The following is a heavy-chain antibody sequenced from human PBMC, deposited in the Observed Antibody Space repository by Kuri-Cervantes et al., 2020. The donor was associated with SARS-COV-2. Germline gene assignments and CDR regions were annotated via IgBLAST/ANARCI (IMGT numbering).Heavy chain of an antibody. CDR1: GGSISSYY. J-gene: IGHJ5*02. D-gene: IGHD2-2*01. CDR2: IYTSGST. V-gene: IGHV4-4*07. CDR3: ARLAIGDCSSTSCQSGFDP. Sequence: SETLSLTCTVSGGSISSYYWSWIRQPAGKGLEWIGRIYTSGSTNYNPSLKSRVTMSVDTSTNQFSLKLSSVTAADTAVYYCARLAIGDCSSTSCQSGFDPWGQGTLVTVSS.